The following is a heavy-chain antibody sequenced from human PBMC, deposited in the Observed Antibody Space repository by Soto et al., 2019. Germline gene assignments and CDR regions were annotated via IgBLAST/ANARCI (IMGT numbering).Heavy chain of an antibody. J-gene: IGHJ3*02. CDR2: ISGSGGST. Sequence: EVQLLESGGGLVQPGGSLRLSCAASGFTFSSYAMSWVRQAPGKGLEWVSAISGSGGSTYYADSVKGGFTISRDNSEITLYLQMNSLRAEDTALYYCAKDPGYCTNGVCYHIWCQGRMVTVSS. D-gene: IGHD2-8*01. CDR1: GFTFSSYA. CDR3: AKDPGYCTNGVCYHI. V-gene: IGHV3-23*01.